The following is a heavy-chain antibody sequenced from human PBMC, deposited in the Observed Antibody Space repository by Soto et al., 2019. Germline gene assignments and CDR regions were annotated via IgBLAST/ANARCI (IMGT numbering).Heavy chain of an antibody. CDR3: ARGFSAGKGSTQDF. CDR2: ISGSGGST. V-gene: IGHV3-23*01. CDR1: GFTFSSFA. Sequence: PGGSLRLSCAASGFTFSSFAMSWVRQAPGKGLDWVSAISGSGGSTYSADSVKGRFTISRDNSKNTLYLQMSSLRAEDTAVYYCARGFSAGKGSTQDFWGQGSLVTVSS. D-gene: IGHD6-13*01. J-gene: IGHJ4*02.